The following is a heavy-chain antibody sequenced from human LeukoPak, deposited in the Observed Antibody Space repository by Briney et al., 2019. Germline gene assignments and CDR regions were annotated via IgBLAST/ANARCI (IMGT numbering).Heavy chain of an antibody. J-gene: IGHJ6*02. V-gene: IGHV1-3*01. CDR2: INAGNGNT. CDR3: ALAAASYYYYYGMDV. Sequence: ASVKVSCKASGYTFTSYAMHWVRQAPGQRLEWMGWINAGNGNTKYSQKFQGRVTITADESTSTAYMELSSLRSEDTAVYYCALAAASYYYYYGMDVWGQGTTVTVSS. D-gene: IGHD6-13*01. CDR1: GYTFTSYA.